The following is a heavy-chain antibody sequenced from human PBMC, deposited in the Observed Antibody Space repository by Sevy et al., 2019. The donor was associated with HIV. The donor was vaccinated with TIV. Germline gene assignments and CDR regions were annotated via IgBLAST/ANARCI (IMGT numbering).Heavy chain of an antibody. V-gene: IGHV3-21*01. D-gene: IGHD3-10*01. Sequence: GSLRLSCAASGFNFDSYTMNWVRQAPGQGLEWVSSISGSGNYIYYADSLKGRFTISRDNAKNSVYLQMHSLRVDDTAVYFCARPYGSGSWEAFDVWGQGTVVTVSS. CDR1: GFNFDSYT. CDR2: ISGSGNYI. J-gene: IGHJ3*01. CDR3: ARPYGSGSWEAFDV.